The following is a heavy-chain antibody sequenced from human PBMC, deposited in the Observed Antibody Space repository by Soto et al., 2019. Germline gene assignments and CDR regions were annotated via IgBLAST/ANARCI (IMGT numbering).Heavy chain of an antibody. CDR1: GFTFSKYA. V-gene: IGHV3-23*01. Sequence: PGGSLRLSCAASGFTFSKYAMSWVRQAPGKGLEWVSVISAGGGTHYADSVKGRFSISRDNSKNTLYVQMNSLRAEDTAVYYCAKANLSSTSSSCYDYWGQGXLVTVYS. CDR3: AKANLSSTSSSCYDY. D-gene: IGHD2-2*01. J-gene: IGHJ4*02. CDR2: ISAGGGT.